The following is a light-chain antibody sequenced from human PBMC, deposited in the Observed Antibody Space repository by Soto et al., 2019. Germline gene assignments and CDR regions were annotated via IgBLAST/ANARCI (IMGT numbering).Light chain of an antibody. CDR2: DNN. J-gene: IGLJ1*01. V-gene: IGLV1-51*01. Sequence: QSVLTQPPSVSAAPGQKVTISCSGSSSNIGNKYVSWYQQLPGTVPKLLIYDNNKRPSGIPDRFSSSKSGTSATLGITGLQTGDEGDYYCGTWDSSLSAYVFGPGTKVTVL. CDR1: SSNIGNKY. CDR3: GTWDSSLSAYV.